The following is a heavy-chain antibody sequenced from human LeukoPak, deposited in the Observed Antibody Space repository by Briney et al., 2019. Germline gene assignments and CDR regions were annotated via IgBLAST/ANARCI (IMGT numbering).Heavy chain of an antibody. CDR3: ARHEYSSSWYYFDY. J-gene: IGHJ4*02. V-gene: IGHV4-4*09. CDR1: GGSISSYY. D-gene: IGHD6-13*01. CDR2: IYTSGST. Sequence: SETLSLTCTVSGGSISSYYWIWIRQPPGKGLEWIGYIYTSGSTNYNPSLKSRVTISVDTSKNQFSLKLSSVTAADTTVYYCARHEYSSSWYYFDYWGQGTLVTVSS.